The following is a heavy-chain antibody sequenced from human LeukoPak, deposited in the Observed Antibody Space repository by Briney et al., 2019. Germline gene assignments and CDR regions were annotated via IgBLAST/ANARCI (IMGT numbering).Heavy chain of an antibody. J-gene: IGHJ4*02. CDR3: ARVTMRDGYFDY. V-gene: IGHV3-23*01. D-gene: IGHD5-24*01. Sequence: GGSLRLSCAASGFTFSSYAMTWVRQAPGKGLEWVSVISGSGGSAYYADSVKGRFTISRDKSKNTLYMRMNSLRAEDTAVYYCARVTMRDGYFDYWGQGTLVTVSS. CDR1: GFTFSSYA. CDR2: ISGSGGSA.